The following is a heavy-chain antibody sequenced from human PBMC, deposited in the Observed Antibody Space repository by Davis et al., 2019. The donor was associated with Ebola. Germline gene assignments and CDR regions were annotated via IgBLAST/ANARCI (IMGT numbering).Heavy chain of an antibody. CDR3: ARHANWFDP. CDR1: GYSFSTYW. J-gene: IGHJ5*02. V-gene: IGHV5-51*01. CDR2: IYPGDSDT. Sequence: GGSLRLSCKASGYSFSTYWIGWVRQKPGKGLEWMGIIYPGDSDTRYNPSFQGQVTISADKSITTAYLQWSSLKASDTAKYYCARHANWFDPWGQGTLVTVSS.